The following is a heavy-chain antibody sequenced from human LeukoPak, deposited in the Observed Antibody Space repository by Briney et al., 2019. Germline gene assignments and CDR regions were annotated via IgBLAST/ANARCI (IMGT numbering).Heavy chain of an antibody. D-gene: IGHD3-22*01. CDR3: ATHYYDSSGYHSPDY. Sequence: GGSLRLSCAASGFTFSSYAMSWVRQAPGKGLEWVSAISGRDGSTYYADSVKGRLTISRDNSKNTLYLQMNSLRAEDTALYYCATHYYDSSGYHSPDYWGQGTLVTVS. V-gene: IGHV3-23*01. CDR1: GFTFSSYA. CDR2: ISGRDGST. J-gene: IGHJ4*02.